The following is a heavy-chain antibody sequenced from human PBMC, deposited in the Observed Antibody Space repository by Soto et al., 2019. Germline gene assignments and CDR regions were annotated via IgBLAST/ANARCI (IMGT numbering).Heavy chain of an antibody. V-gene: IGHV1-46*02. CDR2: INLRGGTT. CDR1: GYHFNQYY. D-gene: IGHD4-17*01. CDR3: ARGPDDSDVPRWDY. Sequence: QVQLMQSGAEVRKPGASVRLSCETSGYHFNQYYIHWVRQAPGQGLEWMGIINLRGGTTEYAHKFRGRVTVTGDTSTSAAYMELRSLRSEDTAIYFCARGPDDSDVPRWDYWGQGTLVTVSS. J-gene: IGHJ4*02.